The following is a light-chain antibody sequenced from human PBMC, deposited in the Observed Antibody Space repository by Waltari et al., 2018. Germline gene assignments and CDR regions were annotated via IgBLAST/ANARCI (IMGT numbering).Light chain of an antibody. J-gene: IGLJ3*02. V-gene: IGLV2-14*03. Sequence: SALTQPASVSESPGQSITISCTGTTSDVGGYNYVSWYQQHPGKAPKLMIYDVTHRPSGVSHRFSGSKSGNTASLTISGLQAEDEAYYYCSSFTSSSTWVFGGGTKLTVL. CDR2: DVT. CDR1: TSDVGGYNY. CDR3: SSFTSSSTWV.